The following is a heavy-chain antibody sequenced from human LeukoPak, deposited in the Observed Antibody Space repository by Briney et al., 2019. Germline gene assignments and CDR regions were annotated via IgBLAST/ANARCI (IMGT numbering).Heavy chain of an antibody. CDR3: ARDNSVEDTAWWFDP. J-gene: IGHJ5*02. Sequence: ASVKVSCKTSGYSENFYGITWVRQVAGQGLEWMGWISAQHGQTEYAPNSQDRVTMTTDTYTNTAYMELSSLRSEDTAVYYCARDNSVEDTAWWFDPWGQGTLVTVSS. CDR2: ISAQHGQT. V-gene: IGHV1-18*01. CDR1: GYSENFYG. D-gene: IGHD4-23*01.